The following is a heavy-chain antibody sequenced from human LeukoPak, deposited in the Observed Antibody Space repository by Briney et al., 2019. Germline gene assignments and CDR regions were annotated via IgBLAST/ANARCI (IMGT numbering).Heavy chain of an antibody. CDR3: ARGSSYYYYVMDV. V-gene: IGHV3-23*01. Sequence: GGSLRLSCAASGFTFSDYALGWVRQAPGRGLEWVATLSGSGAGTYYSDSVQGRFTISRDNAKNSLYLQMNSLRAEDTAVYYCARGSSYYYYVMDVWGQGTTVTVSS. CDR2: LSGSGAGT. D-gene: IGHD6-19*01. CDR1: GFTFSDYA. J-gene: IGHJ6*02.